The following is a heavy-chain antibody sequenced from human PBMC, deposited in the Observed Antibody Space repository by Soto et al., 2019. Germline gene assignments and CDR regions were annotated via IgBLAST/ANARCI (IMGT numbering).Heavy chain of an antibody. CDR2: INHSGST. Sequence: SETLSLTCGVYGGSFSGYYCSWIRQPPGKGLEWIGEINHSGSTNYNPSLKSRVTISVDTSKNQFSLKLSSVTAADTAVYYCARGRGYYYYYGMDVWGQGTTVTVSS. D-gene: IGHD3-10*01. V-gene: IGHV4-34*01. CDR1: GGSFSGYY. CDR3: ARGRGYYYYYGMDV. J-gene: IGHJ6*02.